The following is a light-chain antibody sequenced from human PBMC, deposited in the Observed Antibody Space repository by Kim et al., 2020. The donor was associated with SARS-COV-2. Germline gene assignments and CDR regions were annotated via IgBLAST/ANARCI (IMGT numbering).Light chain of an antibody. CDR1: QGVSTN. J-gene: IGKJ2*01. Sequence: VSPGERATLSCRTSQGVSTNLAWYQQKPGQAPRLLIYGASTRATGIPARFSGSGSGTEFTLTISSLQSEVFAIYYCQQYNRWPPYIFGQGTKLEI. V-gene: IGKV3-15*01. CDR2: GAS. CDR3: QQYNRWPPYI.